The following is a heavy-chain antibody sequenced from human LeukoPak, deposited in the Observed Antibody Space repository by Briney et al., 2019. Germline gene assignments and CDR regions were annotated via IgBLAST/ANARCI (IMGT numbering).Heavy chain of an antibody. CDR1: GGSISSYY. Sequence: SETLSLTCTVSGGSISSYYWSWIRQPPGKGLEWIGYNSGSTHYNPSLKSRVTISVDTSKNQFSLKLTSVTAADTAVYYCARTTEGGYTYGYFYYYYMDVWGKGTTVTISS. J-gene: IGHJ6*03. V-gene: IGHV4-59*01. CDR2: NSGST. D-gene: IGHD5-18*01. CDR3: ARTTEGGYTYGYFYYYYMDV.